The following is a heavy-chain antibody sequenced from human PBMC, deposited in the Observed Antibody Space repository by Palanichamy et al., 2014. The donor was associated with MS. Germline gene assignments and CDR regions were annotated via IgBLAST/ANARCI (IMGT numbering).Heavy chain of an antibody. CDR3: AKDGHGSGMDV. CDR1: GFTFSSYG. CDR2: IRYDGSNK. D-gene: IGHD3-10*01. J-gene: IGHJ6*02. Sequence: LVEVWGRRWSSLGGPVRLSCAASGFTFSSYGIHWVRQAPGKGLEWVAFIRYDGSNKYYTDSVKGRFTISRDNSKNTLYLQMNSLRAEDTAVYYCAKDGHGSGMDVWGQGTTVTVSS. V-gene: IGHV3-30*02.